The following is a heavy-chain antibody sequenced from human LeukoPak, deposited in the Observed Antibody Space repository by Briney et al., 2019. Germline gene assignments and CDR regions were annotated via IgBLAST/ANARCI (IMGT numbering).Heavy chain of an antibody. Sequence: ASVKVSCKASGGTFSSYAISWVRQAPGQGLEWMGGIIPIFGTANYAQKFQGRVTITADESTSTAYMELSSLRSEDTAVYYCARGDSSSWYGPYHYGMDVWGQGTTVTVSS. CDR2: IIPIFGTA. CDR3: ARGDSSSWYGPYHYGMDV. J-gene: IGHJ6*02. V-gene: IGHV1-69*13. CDR1: GGTFSSYA. D-gene: IGHD6-13*01.